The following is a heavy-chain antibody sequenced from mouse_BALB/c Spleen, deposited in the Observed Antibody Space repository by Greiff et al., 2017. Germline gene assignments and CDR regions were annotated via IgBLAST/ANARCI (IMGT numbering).Heavy chain of an antibody. CDR1: GYTFTSYV. CDR2: INPYNDGT. J-gene: IGHJ3*01. V-gene: IGHV1-14*01. CDR3: ARPTATGWFAY. Sequence: EVQLQESGPELVKPGASVKMSCKASGYTFTSYVMHWVKQKPGQGLEWIGYINPYNDGTKYNEKFKGKATLTSDKSSSTAYMELSSLTSEDSAVYYCARPTATGWFAYWGQGTLVTVSA. D-gene: IGHD1-2*01.